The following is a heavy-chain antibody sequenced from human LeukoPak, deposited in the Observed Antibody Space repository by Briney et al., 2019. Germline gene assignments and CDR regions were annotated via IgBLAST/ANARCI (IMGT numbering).Heavy chain of an antibody. Sequence: KLSETLSLTCTVSGGSIIGYYWNWIRQPPGKGLDWIGYIYHSGSTNYNPSLKSRVTISVDTSKTQISLKLRAVTAADTAVYYCARSRVWSDYWGYFDYWGQGTLVTVSS. CDR1: GGSIIGYY. CDR2: IYHSGST. V-gene: IGHV4-59*01. D-gene: IGHD3-3*01. J-gene: IGHJ4*02. CDR3: ARSRVWSDYWGYFDY.